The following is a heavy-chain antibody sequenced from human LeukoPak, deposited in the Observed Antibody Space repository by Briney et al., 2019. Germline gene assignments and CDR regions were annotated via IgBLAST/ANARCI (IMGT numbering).Heavy chain of an antibody. J-gene: IGHJ4*02. Sequence: GGSLRLSCAASGFSFKANWMAWVRQAPGTGLEWVANINPAGSETFHVDPVKGRFSISRDHAKNLVYLQMNSLRAEDTAVYYCATFGLVAALDLWGQGTLVTVSS. V-gene: IGHV3-7*01. D-gene: IGHD5-12*01. CDR1: GFSFKANW. CDR3: ATFGLVAALDL. CDR2: INPAGSET.